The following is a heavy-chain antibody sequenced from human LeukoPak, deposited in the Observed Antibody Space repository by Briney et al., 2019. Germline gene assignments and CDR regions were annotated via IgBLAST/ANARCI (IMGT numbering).Heavy chain of an antibody. CDR2: ISGDDYST. CDR3: AKSSGGSSGYYNEFDY. D-gene: IGHD3-22*01. Sequence: PGGSLRLSCAASGFTFDDYAMHWVRQTPGKGLEWVSLISGDDYSTEYADSVKGRFAISRDNSKNSLYLQMNSLRTEDTALYYCAKSSGGSSGYYNEFDYWGQGALVTVSS. CDR1: GFTFDDYA. J-gene: IGHJ4*02. V-gene: IGHV3-43*02.